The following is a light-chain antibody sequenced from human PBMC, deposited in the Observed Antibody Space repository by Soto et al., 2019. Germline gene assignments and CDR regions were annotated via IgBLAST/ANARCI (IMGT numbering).Light chain of an antibody. J-gene: IGKJ5*01. Sequence: DIQMTQSPSSLFASVGDRVTITCQATQDINIYLNWYQQKPGKAPNLLIYDASNLEIGVPSRFSGSGSGTHFTFTISSLQTEDIGTYYCQQYDILPITVGRGTRLEMK. CDR2: DAS. CDR3: QQYDILPIT. CDR1: QDINIY. V-gene: IGKV1-33*01.